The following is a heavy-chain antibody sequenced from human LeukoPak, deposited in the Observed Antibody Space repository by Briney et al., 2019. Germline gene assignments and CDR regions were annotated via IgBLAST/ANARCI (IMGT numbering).Heavy chain of an antibody. CDR3: ARDQRSLFDV. Sequence: PSETLSLTCSVSGSSFRGYYWGWIRQPAGKGLEWIGRIYSSGSTNYNPSLKSRVSMSIDTSKNQFSLKLTSVTAADTAVYYCARDQRSLFDVWGQGSLVIVSS. D-gene: IGHD1-26*01. V-gene: IGHV4-4*07. CDR2: IYSSGST. J-gene: IGHJ4*02. CDR1: GSSFRGYY.